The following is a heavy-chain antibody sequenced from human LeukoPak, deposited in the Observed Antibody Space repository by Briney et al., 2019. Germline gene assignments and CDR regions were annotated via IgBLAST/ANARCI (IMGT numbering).Heavy chain of an antibody. CDR2: IYYSGST. Sequence: SETLSLTCTVSGGSISSSSYYWGWIRQPPGKGLEWIGSIYYSGSTYYNPSLKSRVTISVDTSKNQFSLKLSSVTAADTAVYYCAKLTPLDSWIQLWSTPKYYFDYWGQGTLVTVSP. CDR3: AKLTPLDSWIQLWSTPKYYFDY. CDR1: GGSISSSSYY. J-gene: IGHJ4*02. D-gene: IGHD5-18*01. V-gene: IGHV4-39*01.